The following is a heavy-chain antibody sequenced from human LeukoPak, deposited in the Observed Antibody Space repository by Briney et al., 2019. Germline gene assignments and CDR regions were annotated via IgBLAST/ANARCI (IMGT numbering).Heavy chain of an antibody. Sequence: GGSLRLSCAASGFTFSSYAMSWVRQAPGKGREWGASISGSGGSTYYADSVKGRFTISRDNSKNTLYLQMNSLRAEDTAVYYCAKDRVVVVPAAIFDYWGQGTLVTVSS. J-gene: IGHJ4*02. CDR3: AKDRVVVVPAAIFDY. CDR1: GFTFSSYA. V-gene: IGHV3-23*01. D-gene: IGHD2-2*02. CDR2: ISGSGGST.